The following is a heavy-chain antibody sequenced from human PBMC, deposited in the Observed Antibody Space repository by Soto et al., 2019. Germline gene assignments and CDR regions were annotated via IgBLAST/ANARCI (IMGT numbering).Heavy chain of an antibody. J-gene: IGHJ4*02. V-gene: IGHV3-30*18. Sequence: VQLVESGGGVVQPGRSLRLSCAASGFTFSDYAMHWVRQAPGKGLEWVAVVSHDGRNTHYADSVKGRFTISRDSSKNTVYVEMTSLRAEDTAVYSCAKGGRQWLVTSDFNYWGQGALVTVSS. D-gene: IGHD6-19*01. CDR1: GFTFSDYA. CDR3: AKGGRQWLVTSDFNY. CDR2: VSHDGRNT.